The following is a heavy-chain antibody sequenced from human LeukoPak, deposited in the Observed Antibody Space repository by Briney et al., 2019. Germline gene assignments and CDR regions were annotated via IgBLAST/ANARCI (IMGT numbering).Heavy chain of an antibody. V-gene: IGHV3-7*01. Sequence: GGSLRLSCAASGFTFSSYWMTWVRQAPGKGLEWVANIKQDGSEKYYVDSVKGRFTISRDNAKNSLFLQMNSLRAEDTAVYYCASKQWLVSDFDYWGQEPWSPSPQ. CDR3: ASKQWLVSDFDY. CDR1: GFTFSSYW. CDR2: IKQDGSEK. D-gene: IGHD6-19*01. J-gene: IGHJ4*01.